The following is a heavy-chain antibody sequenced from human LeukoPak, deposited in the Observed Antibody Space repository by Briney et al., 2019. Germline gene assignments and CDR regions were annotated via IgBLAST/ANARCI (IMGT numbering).Heavy chain of an antibody. Sequence: GGSPRLSCVASGFTVSSNYMSWVRQAPGKGLEWVSVIYSGGSTYYADSVKGRFTISRDNSKNTLYLQMNSLRAEDTAVYYCASGSGSYRTPYYYMDVWGTGTTVTVSS. CDR3: ASGSGSYRTPYYYMDV. D-gene: IGHD3-10*01. J-gene: IGHJ6*03. CDR1: GFTVSSNY. CDR2: IYSGGST. V-gene: IGHV3-53*01.